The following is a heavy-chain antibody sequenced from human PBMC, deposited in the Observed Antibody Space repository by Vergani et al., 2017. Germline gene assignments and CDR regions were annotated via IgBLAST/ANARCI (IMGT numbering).Heavy chain of an antibody. V-gene: IGHV4-39*07. D-gene: IGHD3-10*01. CDR2: IYYSGST. CDR1: GGSISSSSYY. CDR3: ARSKGVRGVVGAFDI. J-gene: IGHJ3*02. Sequence: QLQLQESGPGLVKPSETLSLTCTVSGGSISSSSYYWGWIRQPPGKGLEWIGSIYYSGSTYYNPSLKSRVTISVDTSKNQFSLKLSSVTAADTAVYYCARSKGVRGVVGAFDIWGQGTMVTVSS.